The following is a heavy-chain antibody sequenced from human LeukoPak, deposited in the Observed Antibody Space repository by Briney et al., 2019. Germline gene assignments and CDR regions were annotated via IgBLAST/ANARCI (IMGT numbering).Heavy chain of an antibody. J-gene: IGHJ4*02. V-gene: IGHV3-33*06. CDR2: IWYDGSNK. Sequence: GGSLRLSCAASGFTFSSYGMHWVRQAPGKGLEWVAVIWYDGSNKYYADSVKGRFTISRDNSKNTLYLQLNSLRAEDSAVYYCAKEAGYSYATNWGQGTLVTVSS. D-gene: IGHD5-18*01. CDR3: AKEAGYSYATN. CDR1: GFTFSSYG.